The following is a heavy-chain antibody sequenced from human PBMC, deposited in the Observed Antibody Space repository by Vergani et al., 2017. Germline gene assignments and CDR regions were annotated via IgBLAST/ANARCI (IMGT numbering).Heavy chain of an antibody. Sequence: QVQLVESGGGVVQPGRSLRLSCAASGFTFSSYGMHWVRQAPGKGLEWVAVIWYDGSNKYYADSVKGRFTISRDNSKNTLYLQMNSLRAEDTAVYYCAKGRHRGIAAAPTDYWGQGTLVTVSS. CDR3: AKGRHRGIAAAPTDY. J-gene: IGHJ4*02. CDR2: IWYDGSNK. D-gene: IGHD6-13*01. V-gene: IGHV3-33*06. CDR1: GFTFSSYG.